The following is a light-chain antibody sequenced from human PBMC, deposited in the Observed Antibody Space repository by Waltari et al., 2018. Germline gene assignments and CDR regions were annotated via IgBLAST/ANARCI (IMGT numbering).Light chain of an antibody. CDR3: QQYNNWPLWT. CDR1: QSVSSN. CDR2: AAS. V-gene: IGKV3-15*01. Sequence: EIVMTQSPATLSVSPGERATLSCGASQSVSSNLAWYQQKPGQAPRLLIYAASTRATGIPARFSGSGSGTEFTLTISSLQSEDFAVYYCQQYNNWPLWTFGQGTKVEIK. J-gene: IGKJ1*01.